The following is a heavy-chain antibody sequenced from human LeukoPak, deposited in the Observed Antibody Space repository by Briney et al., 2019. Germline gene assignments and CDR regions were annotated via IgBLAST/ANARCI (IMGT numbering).Heavy chain of an antibody. Sequence: SETLSLTCAVYGGSFSGYYWSWIRQPPGKGLEWIGEINHSGSTNYNPSPKSRVTISVDTSKNQFSLKLSSVTAADTAVYYCARLLSGWYLLPYFDYWGQGTLVTVSS. J-gene: IGHJ4*02. CDR1: GGSFSGYY. CDR3: ARLLSGWYLLPYFDY. CDR2: INHSGST. V-gene: IGHV4-34*01. D-gene: IGHD6-19*01.